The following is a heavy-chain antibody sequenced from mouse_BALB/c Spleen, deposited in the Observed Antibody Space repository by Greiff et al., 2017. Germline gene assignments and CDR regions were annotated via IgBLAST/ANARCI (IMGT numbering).Heavy chain of an antibody. Sequence: QVQLKESGPGLVAPSQSLSITCTVSGFSLTSYGVHWVRQPPGKGLEWLGVIWAGGSTNYNSALMSRLSISKDNSKSQVFLKMNSVQTDDTAMYYCARESYRYDALDYWGQGTTLTVSS. V-gene: IGHV2-9*02. D-gene: IGHD2-14*01. CDR1: GFSLTSYG. CDR2: IWAGGST. J-gene: IGHJ2*01. CDR3: ARESYRYDALDY.